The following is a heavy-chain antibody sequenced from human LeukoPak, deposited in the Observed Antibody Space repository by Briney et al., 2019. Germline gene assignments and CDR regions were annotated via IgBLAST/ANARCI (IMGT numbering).Heavy chain of an antibody. CDR1: GASIRSYY. J-gene: IGHJ3*02. D-gene: IGHD3-3*01. CDR3: ARLVGSEYDFDTFDI. CDR2: LYYLGST. V-gene: IGHV4-59*01. Sequence: SETLSLTCDVSGASIRSYYWNWIRQPPGKGLEGIGFLYYLGSTNYNPSLKSRVTISLDTSKNHFSLKLSSVTAADTAVYYCARLVGSEYDFDTFDIWGQGTMVTVSS.